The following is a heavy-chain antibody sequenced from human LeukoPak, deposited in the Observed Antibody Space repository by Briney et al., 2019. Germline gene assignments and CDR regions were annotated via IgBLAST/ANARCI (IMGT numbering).Heavy chain of an antibody. V-gene: IGHV3-23*01. J-gene: IGHJ4*02. CDR2: IAGSDGFT. CDR3: VRSLDY. Sequence: GGSLRLSCAASGFPFSPYAMNWVRQAPGKGLEWASVIAGSDGFTQYADSVKGRFTISRDNSKNTVYLQMNRLRVEDTALYYCVRSLDYWGQGTLVTVSS. CDR1: GFPFSPYA.